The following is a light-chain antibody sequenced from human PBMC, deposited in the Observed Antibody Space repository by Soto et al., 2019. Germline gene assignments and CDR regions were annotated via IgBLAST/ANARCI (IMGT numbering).Light chain of an antibody. Sequence: QSVLTQPHSVSGAPGQRVTISCTGSNSNIGTGFGVHWYQHLPGTAPRLLIYENNVRPSGVPDRFSGSKSGTSASLAITGLQAEDEADYYCQTFDMSLSGWVFGGGTKLTVL. J-gene: IGLJ3*02. CDR2: ENN. CDR1: NSNIGTGFG. CDR3: QTFDMSLSGWV. V-gene: IGLV1-40*01.